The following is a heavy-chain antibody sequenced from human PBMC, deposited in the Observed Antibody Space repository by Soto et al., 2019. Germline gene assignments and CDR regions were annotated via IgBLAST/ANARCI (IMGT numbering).Heavy chain of an antibody. Sequence: QAPLVQSGGEVKRPGASVKVSCKASGYTFNKYGFNWVRQAPGQGLERMGRISAFNDYTNLAQKFQGRITLTTDASTNTAYMELQILRSDDTAMYYCARGRGVVIPAGTPDAFDVWGQGTMVTVSS. CDR1: GYTFNKYG. CDR2: ISAFNDYT. V-gene: IGHV1-18*01. D-gene: IGHD6-13*01. J-gene: IGHJ3*01. CDR3: ARGRGVVIPAGTPDAFDV.